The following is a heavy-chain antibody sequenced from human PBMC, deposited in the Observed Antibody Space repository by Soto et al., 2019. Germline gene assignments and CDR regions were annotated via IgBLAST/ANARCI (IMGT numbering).Heavy chain of an antibody. J-gene: IGHJ6*02. CDR1: GLTFTSYS. Sequence: GGSLRLSCAASGLTFTSYSMNWVRQAPGKGLEWVSFIHSSSSTIYYADSVKGRFTISRDNAKNILYLQMNSLRDEDTAVYYCAKEDSSSRHYYYGMDVWGQGTTVTVSS. V-gene: IGHV3-48*02. D-gene: IGHD6-13*01. CDR2: IHSSSSTI. CDR3: AKEDSSSRHYYYGMDV.